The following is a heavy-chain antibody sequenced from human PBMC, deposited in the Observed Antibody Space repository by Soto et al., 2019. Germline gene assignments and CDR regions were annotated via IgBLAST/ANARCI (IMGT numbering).Heavy chain of an antibody. V-gene: IGHV4-34*01. D-gene: IGHD2-2*01. Sequence: SETLSLTCAVYGGSFSGYYWSWIRQPPGKGLEWIGEINHSGSTNYNPSLKSRVTISVDTSKNQFSLKLSSVTAADTAVYYCARLVVPADYYYYGMDVWGQGTTVTVSS. J-gene: IGHJ6*02. CDR2: INHSGST. CDR1: GGSFSGYY. CDR3: ARLVVPADYYYYGMDV.